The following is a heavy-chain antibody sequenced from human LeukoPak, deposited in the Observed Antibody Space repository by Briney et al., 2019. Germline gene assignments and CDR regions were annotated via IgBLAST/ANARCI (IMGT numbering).Heavy chain of an antibody. CDR1: GINFSSHW. CDR2: IKQDGSEK. Sequence: GSLRLSCATSGINFSSHWMSWVRQAPGKGLEWVANIKQDGSEKYYVDSVKGRFTISRDNAKSSLYLQMNSLRAEDTAVYYCARDRSAIDYWGQGTLVTVSS. CDR3: ARDRSAIDY. V-gene: IGHV3-7*01. J-gene: IGHJ4*02.